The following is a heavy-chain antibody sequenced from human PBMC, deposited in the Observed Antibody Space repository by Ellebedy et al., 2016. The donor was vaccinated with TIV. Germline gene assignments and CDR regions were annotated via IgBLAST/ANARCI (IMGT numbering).Heavy chain of an antibody. D-gene: IGHD4-23*01. Sequence: GGSLRLSCAASGFTFSSYSMNWVRQAPGKGLEWVSYISSSSTIYYADSVKGRFTISRDNAKNSLYLQMNSLRAEDTAVYYCAKLTSANSPFDNWGQGTLVTVSS. CDR1: GFTFSSYS. CDR3: AKLTSANSPFDN. J-gene: IGHJ4*02. V-gene: IGHV3-48*01. CDR2: ISSSSTI.